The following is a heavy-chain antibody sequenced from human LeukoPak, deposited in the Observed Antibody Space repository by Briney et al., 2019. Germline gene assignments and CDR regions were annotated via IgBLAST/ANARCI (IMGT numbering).Heavy chain of an antibody. D-gene: IGHD3-16*01. CDR3: ARDRFGGEQN. Sequence: ASVKVSCKASGGTFSSYAIIWVRQAPGQGLEWMGRIIPIFGTANYAQKFQGRVTITADKSTSTAYMELSSLRSEDTAVYYCARDRFGGEQNWGQGTLVTVSS. V-gene: IGHV1-69*06. CDR2: IIPIFGTA. J-gene: IGHJ4*02. CDR1: GGTFSSYA.